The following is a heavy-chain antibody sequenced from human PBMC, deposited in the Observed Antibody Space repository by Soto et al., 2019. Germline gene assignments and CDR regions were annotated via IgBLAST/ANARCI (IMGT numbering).Heavy chain of an antibody. D-gene: IGHD5-12*01. V-gene: IGHV3-30*18. Sequence: SLRLSCAASGFTFSSYGMHWVRQAPGKGLEWVAVISHDGSNKYYADSVKGRFTISRDNSKNTLYLQMNSLRAEDTAVYYCAKDGGYTGGYWGQGTLITVSS. CDR1: GFTFSSYG. J-gene: IGHJ4*02. CDR3: AKDGGYTGGY. CDR2: ISHDGSNK.